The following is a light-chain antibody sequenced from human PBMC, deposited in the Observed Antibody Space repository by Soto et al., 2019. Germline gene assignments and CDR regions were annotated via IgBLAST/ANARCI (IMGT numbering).Light chain of an antibody. CDR1: QSVVSY. CDR3: QQRYNWPPIT. CDR2: DTS. V-gene: IGKV3-11*01. Sequence: EIVLTQSPATLSLSPGERATLSCRASQSVVSYLAWYQQKPGQAPRLLIYDTSNRATGIPARFSGSGSGTDFTLTISSLEPEHFAVYYCQQRYNWPPITFGQGTRLDIK. J-gene: IGKJ5*01.